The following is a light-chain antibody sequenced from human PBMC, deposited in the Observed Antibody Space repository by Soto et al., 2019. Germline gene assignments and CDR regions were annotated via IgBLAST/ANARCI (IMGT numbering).Light chain of an antibody. CDR1: QSVSSK. Sequence: EIEMTQSPATLSVSPGERATLSCRASQSVSSKLAWYQQKPGQGPRLLIYGASTRATGIPSRFSGSGSGTEFTLTISSLQSEDFAAYYCQQYGSWLWTFGQGTKVEIK. J-gene: IGKJ1*01. CDR3: QQYGSWLWT. V-gene: IGKV3-15*01. CDR2: GAS.